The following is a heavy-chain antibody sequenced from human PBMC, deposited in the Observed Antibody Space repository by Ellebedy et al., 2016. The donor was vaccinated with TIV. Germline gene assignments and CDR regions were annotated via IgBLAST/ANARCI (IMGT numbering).Heavy chain of an antibody. CDR2: ISAYTGYAYTGYT. CDR3: ARHEADVRWSLIGY. Sequence: ASVKVSXKASGYTFTTYDIHWVRQATGQGLEWMGWISAYTGYAYTGYTKYAQKLQGRVTMTTDTSTSTAYMELRSLRSDDTAVYYCARHEADVRWSLIGYWGQGTLVTVSS. D-gene: IGHD4-23*01. CDR1: GYTFTTYD. V-gene: IGHV1-18*01. J-gene: IGHJ4*02.